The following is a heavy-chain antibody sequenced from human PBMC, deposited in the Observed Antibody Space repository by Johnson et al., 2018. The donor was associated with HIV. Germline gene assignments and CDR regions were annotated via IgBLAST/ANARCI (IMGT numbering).Heavy chain of an antibody. D-gene: IGHD3-10*01. V-gene: IGHV3-11*04. CDR1: GFTFSDYY. CDR3: ARVASRGYDI. Sequence: QVQLVESGGGLVNPGGSLRLSCVASGFTFSDYYMSWVRQAPGKGLEWLAYISSSGRTIYYADSVKGRFTISRDNARNSLYMQMNSLRAEDTAVYWCARVASRGYDIWGQGTMVTVSS. CDR2: ISSSGRTI. J-gene: IGHJ3*02.